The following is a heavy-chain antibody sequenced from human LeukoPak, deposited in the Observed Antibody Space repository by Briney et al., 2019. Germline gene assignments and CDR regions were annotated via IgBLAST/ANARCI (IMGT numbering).Heavy chain of an antibody. V-gene: IGHV3-11*01. CDR1: GFTFSDYY. J-gene: IGHJ4*02. CDR3: ARRKNYYDSSGYYTIYYFDY. D-gene: IGHD3-22*01. Sequence: GGSLRLSCTASGFTFSDYYMSWIRQAPGKGLGWVSYIIRSGSTIYYADSVKGRFTISRDNAKNSLYLQMNSLRAEDTAVYYCARRKNYYDSSGYYTIYYFDYWGQGTLVTVSS. CDR2: IIRSGSTI.